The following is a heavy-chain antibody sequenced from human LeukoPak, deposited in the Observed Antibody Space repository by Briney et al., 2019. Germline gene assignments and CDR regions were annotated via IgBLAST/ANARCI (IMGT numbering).Heavy chain of an antibody. V-gene: IGHV5-51*01. J-gene: IGHJ6*02. D-gene: IGHD3-22*01. CDR2: IYPGDSDT. CDR1: GYIFTSYW. Sequence: GESLKISCKGSGYIFTSYWIGWVRQMPGKGLEWMGIIYPGDSDTRYSPSFQGQVTISADKSISTAYLQWSSLKASDTAMYYCASTNYDSSGYYSYYGMDVWGQGTTVTVSS. CDR3: ASTNYDSSGYYSYYGMDV.